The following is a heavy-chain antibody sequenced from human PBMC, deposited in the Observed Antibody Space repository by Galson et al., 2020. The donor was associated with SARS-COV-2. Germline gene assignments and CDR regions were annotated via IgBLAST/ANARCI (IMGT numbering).Heavy chain of an antibody. CDR1: GGTFSNYV. Sequence: SVKVSCKASGGTFSNYVINWLRQAPGQGLEWMGGIIPIFGTPNYAQRFQGRVTITADESTSTAYMELSSLRSEDTAIYYCARQHSCSSPSCPLDYWGRGTLVTVSS. CDR2: IIPIFGTP. D-gene: IGHD6-6*01. V-gene: IGHV1-69*13. J-gene: IGHJ4*02. CDR3: ARQHSCSSPSCPLDY.